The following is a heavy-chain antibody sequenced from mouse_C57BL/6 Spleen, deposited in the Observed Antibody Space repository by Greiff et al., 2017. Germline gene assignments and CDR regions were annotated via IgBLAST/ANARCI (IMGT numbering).Heavy chain of an antibody. CDR2: IYPGDGDT. CDR3: LQVRDPFVPPFAY. Sequence: QVQLQQSGPELVKPGASVKISCKASGYAFSSSWMNWVKQRPGKGLEWIGRIYPGDGDTNYNGKFKGKATLTADKSSSTAYMQLSSLTSEDSAVYFCLQVRDPFVPPFAYWGQWTLVTVSA. CDR1: GYAFSSSW. D-gene: IGHD1-3*01. J-gene: IGHJ3*01. V-gene: IGHV1-82*01.